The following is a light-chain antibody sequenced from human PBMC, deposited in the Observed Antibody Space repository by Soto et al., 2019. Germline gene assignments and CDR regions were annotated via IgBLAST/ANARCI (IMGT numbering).Light chain of an antibody. CDR2: DAS. CDR1: QSVSSY. Sequence: EIVLTQSPATLSLSPGERATLSGMASQSVSSYLAWYQQKPGQAPRLLIYDASNRATGIPARFSGSGSGTDFTLTISSLEPEDFAVYYCQQRSNWPLTFGGGTKVDIK. J-gene: IGKJ4*01. CDR3: QQRSNWPLT. V-gene: IGKV3-11*01.